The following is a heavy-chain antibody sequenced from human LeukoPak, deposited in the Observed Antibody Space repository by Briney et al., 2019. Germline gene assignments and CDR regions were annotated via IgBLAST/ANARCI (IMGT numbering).Heavy chain of an antibody. Sequence: SGGSLRLSCAASGFTFSSYWMSWVRQAPGKGLEWVANIKQDGSEKYYVDSVKGRFTISRDNAKNSLYLQMNSLRAEDTAVYYCARGAPDYDILTGYSEPSDYWGQGTLVTVSS. V-gene: IGHV3-7*01. CDR1: GFTFSSYW. J-gene: IGHJ4*02. D-gene: IGHD3-9*01. CDR3: ARGAPDYDILTGYSEPSDY. CDR2: IKQDGSEK.